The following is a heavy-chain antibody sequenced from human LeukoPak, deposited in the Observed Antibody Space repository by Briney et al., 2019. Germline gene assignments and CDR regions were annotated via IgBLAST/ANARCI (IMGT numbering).Heavy chain of an antibody. V-gene: IGHV1-24*01. CDR2: FDPEDGET. CDR1: GYTLTDLS. J-gene: IGHJ3*02. D-gene: IGHD3-16*02. CDR3: AADSDSRVRLGELSSDLEAFDI. Sequence: ASVKVSCKVSGYTLTDLSVHWVRQTPGKGLEWMGGFDPEDGETIYAQKFQGRVTMTENTSTDTAYMELSSLRSEDTAVYYCAADSDSRVRLGELSSDLEAFDIWGQGTLVTVSS.